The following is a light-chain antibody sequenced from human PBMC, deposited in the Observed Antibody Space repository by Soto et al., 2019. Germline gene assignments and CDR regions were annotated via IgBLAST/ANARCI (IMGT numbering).Light chain of an antibody. Sequence: DIVMTQSPDSLAVSLGEGATINCKSSQSLLHLAWYQQKPGQPPKLLIYWASTRESGVPERFSGSGSGTDFTLTISSLQAEDVAVYYCQQYYTTPVTFGQGTKVEIK. J-gene: IGKJ1*01. CDR3: QQYYTTPVT. CDR1: QSLLH. CDR2: WAS. V-gene: IGKV4-1*01.